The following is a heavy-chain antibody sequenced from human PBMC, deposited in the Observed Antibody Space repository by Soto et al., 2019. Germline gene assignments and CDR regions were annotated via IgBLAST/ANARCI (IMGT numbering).Heavy chain of an antibody. CDR2: IIPMFGTA. CDR1: GGTFSTYA. V-gene: IGHV1-69*05. J-gene: IGHJ4*02. CDR3: ARGIQLWLRRINNGYSG. D-gene: IGHD5-18*01. Sequence: QVQLVQSGAEVKKPESSVKVSCKAPGGTFSTYAISWVRQAPGQGLEWMGGIIPMFGTANYAQRFQDRVTVTXXESTNTGYMELSSLRAEDTAVYFCARGIQLWLRRINNGYSGWGQGTLVTVSS.